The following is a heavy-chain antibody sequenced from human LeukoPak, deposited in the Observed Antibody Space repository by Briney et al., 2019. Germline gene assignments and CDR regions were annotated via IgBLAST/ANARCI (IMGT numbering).Heavy chain of an antibody. D-gene: IGHD5-12*01. CDR3: ARDRATSFDS. Sequence: GGSLRLSCAASGFTFSSYAMSWVRQAPGKGLEWVALISNDGSNKYYVDSVKGRFTISRDNSNNTLFLQMNSLRADDTAVYYCARDRATSFDSWGQGTLVTVSS. CDR1: GFTFSSYA. J-gene: IGHJ4*02. CDR2: ISNDGSNK. V-gene: IGHV3-30*03.